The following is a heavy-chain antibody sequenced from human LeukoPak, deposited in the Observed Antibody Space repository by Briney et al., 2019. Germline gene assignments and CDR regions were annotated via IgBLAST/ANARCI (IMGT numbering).Heavy chain of an antibody. CDR3: ARRLPYYGTDG. CDR2: ISDSGSSI. J-gene: IGHJ6*02. CDR1: GFTFSSYE. V-gene: IGHV3-48*03. Sequence: GGSLRLSCASSGFTFSSYEMNWVRQAPGKGLELVSYISDSGSSIYPADSVKGRFTISRDNAKNSLYLQMNGLRDEDTAVYYCARRLPYYGTDGWGQGTTVTVSS.